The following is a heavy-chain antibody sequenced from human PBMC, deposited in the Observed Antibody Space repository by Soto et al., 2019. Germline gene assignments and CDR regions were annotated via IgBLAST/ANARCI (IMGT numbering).Heavy chain of an antibody. CDR2: ISGSGSTI. CDR3: ARAGMEIVVVPAASPLYYDGMDV. V-gene: IGHV3-11*01. CDR1: GFTFTDYY. D-gene: IGHD2-2*03. Sequence: GGSLRLSCAASGFTFTDYYMSWIRQAPGKGLEWVSYISGSGSTIYYAASVKGRFTISRDNAKNALYLQMNSLRTEDTAVYFCARAGMEIVVVPAASPLYYDGMDVWGQGTTVTVSS. J-gene: IGHJ6*02.